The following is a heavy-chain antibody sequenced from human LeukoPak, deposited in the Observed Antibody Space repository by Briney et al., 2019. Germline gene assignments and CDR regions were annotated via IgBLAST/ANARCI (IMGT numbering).Heavy chain of an antibody. J-gene: IGHJ4*02. CDR2: INADNGDT. V-gene: IGHV1-3*01. CDR1: GYTFSSYD. D-gene: IGHD6-13*01. Sequence: ASVKVSCKASGYTFSSYDIHWVSQAPGQRLEWMGWINADNGDTKFSQKFQGRVTITRDTSASTDYMELSSLRSEDTAVYYCVRAQLGSNRPGDFWGQGTLVTVSS. CDR3: VRAQLGSNRPGDF.